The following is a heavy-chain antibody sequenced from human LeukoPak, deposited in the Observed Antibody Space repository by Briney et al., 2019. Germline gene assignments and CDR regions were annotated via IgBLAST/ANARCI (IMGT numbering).Heavy chain of an antibody. CDR2: IHYTGSS. J-gene: IGHJ4*02. V-gene: IGHV4-59*01. Sequence: SETLSLTCSVSGGSINSYYWSWIRQPPGKGLEWIGYIHYTGSSNYNPSLKSRVTISVDTSKNQFSLKLTSVTAGDTAVYYCARYGPGNNYDRSGSLDYWGQGTLVTVS. CDR1: GGSINSYY. D-gene: IGHD3-22*01. CDR3: ARYGPGNNYDRSGSLDY.